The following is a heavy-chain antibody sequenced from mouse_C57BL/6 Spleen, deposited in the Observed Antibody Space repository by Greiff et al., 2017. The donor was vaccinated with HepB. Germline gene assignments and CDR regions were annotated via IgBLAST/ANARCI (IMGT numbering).Heavy chain of an antibody. V-gene: IGHV1-53*01. D-gene: IGHD2-3*01. J-gene: IGHJ4*01. CDR2: INPSNGGT. Sequence: QVQLQQPGTELVKPGASVKLSCKASGYTFTSYWMHWVKQRPGQGLEWIGNINPSNGGTNYNEKFKSKATLTVDKSSSTAYMKLSSLTSEDAAVYYCAGGLYDCYYHYAIDYWGQGTSVTVSS. CDR3: AGGLYDCYYHYAIDY. CDR1: GYTFTSYW.